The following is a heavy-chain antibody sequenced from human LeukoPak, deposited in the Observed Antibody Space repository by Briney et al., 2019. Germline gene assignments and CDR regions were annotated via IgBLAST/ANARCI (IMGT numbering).Heavy chain of an antibody. J-gene: IGHJ4*02. D-gene: IGHD2-15*01. CDR1: GFSFSSYS. CDR3: ARAANQRYCSGGSCCSPFDQ. Sequence: GGSLRLSCAASGFSFSSYSMNWVRQAPGKGLEWVSVIYSGGITSYAGSVKGRFTISRDNSKNTLYLQMNSLRAEDTAVYYCARAANQRYCSGGSCCSPFDQWGQGTLVTVSS. CDR2: IYSGGIT. V-gene: IGHV3-53*01.